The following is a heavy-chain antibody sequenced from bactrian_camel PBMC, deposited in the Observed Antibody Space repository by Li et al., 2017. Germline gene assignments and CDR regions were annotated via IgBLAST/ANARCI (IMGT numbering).Heavy chain of an antibody. J-gene: IGHJ4*01. Sequence: VQLVESGGGLVLPGGSLTLSCAASGFTFSSYYMSWVRQAPGKGLEWVSGINSGGGSTYYADSVKGRFTISQDKAKNTVSLQMTSLSPEDTAMYYCVADLPPRRCHSDPLHSRQYNYWGQGTQVTVS. CDR3: VADLPPRRCHSDPLHSRQYNY. D-gene: IGHD2*01. V-gene: IGHV3S40*01. CDR1: GFTFSSYY. CDR2: INSGGGST.